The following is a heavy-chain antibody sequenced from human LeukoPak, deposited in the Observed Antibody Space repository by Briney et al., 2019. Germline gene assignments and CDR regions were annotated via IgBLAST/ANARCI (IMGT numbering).Heavy chain of an antibody. V-gene: IGHV3-30*01. CDR1: GFSFSTHA. CDR2: ISNDGSNQ. J-gene: IGHJ6*03. Sequence: PGMSLRRSCAASGFSFSTHALHWVRQAPGKGLEWVALISNDGSNQHYVSSVKGRFTISRDISNSTLFLQMNRLRTDDTAVYYCARQGRSLGYHHNFLDVWGKGTPVTVSS. CDR3: ARQGRSLGYHHNFLDV.